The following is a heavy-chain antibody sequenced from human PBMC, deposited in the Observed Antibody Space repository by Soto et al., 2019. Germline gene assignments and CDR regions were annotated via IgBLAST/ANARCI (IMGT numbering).Heavy chain of an antibody. CDR1: GFTFTSSA. J-gene: IGHJ6*02. V-gene: IGHV1-58*01. CDR2: IVVGSGNT. D-gene: IGHD6-13*01. CDR3: AADRGSSWPTYYYYGMDV. Sequence: ASVKVSCKASGFTFTSSAVQWVRQARGQRLEWIGWIVVGSGNTNYAQKFQERVTITRDMSTSTAYMELSSLRSEDTAVYYCAADRGSSWPTYYYYGMDVWGQGTTVTVSS.